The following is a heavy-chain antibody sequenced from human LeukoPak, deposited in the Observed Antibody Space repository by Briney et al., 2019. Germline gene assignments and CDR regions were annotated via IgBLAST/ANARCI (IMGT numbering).Heavy chain of an antibody. CDR2: IGGSGGSS. V-gene: IGHV3-23*01. J-gene: IGHJ6*03. Sequence: GGTLRLSCSASGFTFSNYAMNWVRQAPGKGLEWVSAIGGSGGSSYYADSVKGRVTISRDNAKNSLYLQMNSLRAEDTAVYYCARDTLTRPRLWYYYYYMDVWGKGTTVTVSS. CDR1: GFTFSNYA. CDR3: ARDTLTRPRLWYYYYYMDV. D-gene: IGHD6-6*01.